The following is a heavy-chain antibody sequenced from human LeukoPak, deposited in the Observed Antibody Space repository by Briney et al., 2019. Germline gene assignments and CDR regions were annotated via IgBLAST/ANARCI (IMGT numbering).Heavy chain of an antibody. CDR3: ATDGYRNAKDAFDI. CDR1: GYTFTGYY. D-gene: IGHD3-22*01. J-gene: IGHJ3*02. CDR2: INTNSGGT. Sequence: ASVKVSCKASGYTFTGYYMHWVRQAPGQGLEWMGWINTNSGGTNYAQKFQGRVTMTRDTSISTAYMELSRLRSDDTAVYYCATDGYRNAKDAFDIWGQGTMVTVSS. V-gene: IGHV1-2*02.